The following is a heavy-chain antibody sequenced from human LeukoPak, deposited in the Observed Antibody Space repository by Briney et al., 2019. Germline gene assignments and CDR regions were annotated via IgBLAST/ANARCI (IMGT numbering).Heavy chain of an antibody. Sequence: GGSLRLSCATSGFIFYNFAMSWVRQSPGKGLEWVSGIGGGGDVTYVADSVKGRFTISRDNSMDTLYLQMNNLRADDTALYYCARDVRGYRRPLEYWGQGTLVTVSS. D-gene: IGHD5-18*01. V-gene: IGHV3-23*01. CDR1: GFIFYNFA. CDR2: IGGGGDVT. J-gene: IGHJ4*02. CDR3: ARDVRGYRRPLEY.